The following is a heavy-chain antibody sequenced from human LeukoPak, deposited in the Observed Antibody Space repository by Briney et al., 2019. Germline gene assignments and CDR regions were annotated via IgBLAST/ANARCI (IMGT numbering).Heavy chain of an antibody. J-gene: IGHJ5*02. D-gene: IGHD3-16*02. V-gene: IGHV4-39*01. CDR2: IYYSGST. Sequence: SETLSLTCTVSGGSISSSSYYWGWIRQPPGKGLEWIGSIYYSGSTYYNPSLKSRVTISVDTSKNQFSLKLSSVTAADTAVYYCARGGSYVWGSYRLKSWFDPWGQGTLVTVSS. CDR1: GGSISSSSYY. CDR3: ARGGSYVWGSYRLKSWFDP.